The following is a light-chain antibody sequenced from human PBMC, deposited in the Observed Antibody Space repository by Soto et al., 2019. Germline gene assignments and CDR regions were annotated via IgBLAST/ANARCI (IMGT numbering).Light chain of an antibody. J-gene: IGKJ1*01. CDR2: GAS. V-gene: IGKV3-20*01. Sequence: TQSPSTLSASVVDTVTVTFRASQSVSNNYLAWYQQKPGQAPRLLIYGASNRATGIPDRFSGSGSGTDFTLTISRLEPEDFAVYYCQQYGSSGTFGQGTKVDI. CDR1: QSVSNNY. CDR3: QQYGSSGT.